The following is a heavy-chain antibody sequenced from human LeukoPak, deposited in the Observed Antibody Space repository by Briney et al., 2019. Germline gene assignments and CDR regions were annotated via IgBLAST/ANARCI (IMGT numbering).Heavy chain of an antibody. Sequence: GGSLRLSCAASGFTFSSYSMNWVRQAPGKGLEWVSYISSSSSTIYYADSVKGRFTISRDNAKNSLYLQMNSLRAEDTAVYYCARDRYDSSGYYYVGPIDYWGQGTLVTVSS. D-gene: IGHD3-22*01. V-gene: IGHV3-48*04. CDR2: ISSSSSTI. CDR1: GFTFSSYS. CDR3: ARDRYDSSGYYYVGPIDY. J-gene: IGHJ4*02.